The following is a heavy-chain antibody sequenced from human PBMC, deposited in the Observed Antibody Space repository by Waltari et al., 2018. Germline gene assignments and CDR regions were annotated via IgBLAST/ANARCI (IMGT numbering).Heavy chain of an antibody. CDR3: ATYVGASIGTAAFDV. CDR1: GGSIISNRHY. D-gene: IGHD3-16*01. J-gene: IGHJ3*01. CDR2: SSYTGTT. V-gene: IGHV4-39*01. Sequence: QLHLQEAGPGLVKPSETLSLTCSVSGGSIISNRHYWAWIRQPPGKGLEWTATSSYTGTTYYNPSLRSRVTISVYMAKNQFSLELTSVTPADTAVYYGATYVGASIGTAAFDVWGQGTMVTVSS.